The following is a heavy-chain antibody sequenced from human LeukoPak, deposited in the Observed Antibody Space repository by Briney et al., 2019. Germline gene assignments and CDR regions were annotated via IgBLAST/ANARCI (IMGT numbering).Heavy chain of an antibody. CDR2: ISSSGSTI. Sequence: GGTLRLSCAASGSTFSDYYMSWIRQAPGKGLEWVSYISSSGSTIYYADSVKGRFTISRDNAKNSLYLQMNSLRAEDTAVYYCARERREKLEAFYYYMDVWGKGTTVTVSS. D-gene: IGHD4-23*01. CDR3: ARERREKLEAFYYYMDV. V-gene: IGHV3-11*01. CDR1: GSTFSDYY. J-gene: IGHJ6*03.